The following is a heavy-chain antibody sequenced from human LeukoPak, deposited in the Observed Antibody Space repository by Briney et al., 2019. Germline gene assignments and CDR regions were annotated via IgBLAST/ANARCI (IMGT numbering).Heavy chain of an antibody. D-gene: IGHD5-24*01. Sequence: GSSVKVSCKASGGTFSSYAISWVRQAPGQGLEWMGRIIPILGIANYAQKFQGRVTITADKSTSTAYMELSSLRPEDTAVYYCARVLEMATTIFDYWGQGTLVTVSS. CDR1: GGTFSSYA. CDR2: IIPILGIA. CDR3: ARVLEMATTIFDY. V-gene: IGHV1-69*04. J-gene: IGHJ4*02.